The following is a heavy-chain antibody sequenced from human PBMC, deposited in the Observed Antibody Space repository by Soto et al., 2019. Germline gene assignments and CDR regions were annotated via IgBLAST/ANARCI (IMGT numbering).Heavy chain of an antibody. V-gene: IGHV3-23*01. CDR1: VFTFISYA. CDR2: ISGSGDST. Sequence: PGWSLRLSCASSVFTFISYAMSWVRQVPGKGLEWVSAISGSGDSTYYADSVKGRFTISRDNSKNTLYLRMNSLRAEDTAVYYCAKLPSLTTVTSTIRYWGQGTLVTVSS. D-gene: IGHD4-17*01. J-gene: IGHJ4*02. CDR3: AKLPSLTTVTSTIRY.